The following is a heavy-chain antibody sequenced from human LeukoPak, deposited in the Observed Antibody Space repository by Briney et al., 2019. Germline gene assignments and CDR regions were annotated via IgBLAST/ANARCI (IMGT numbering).Heavy chain of an antibody. CDR1: GFTFDDYG. Sequence: PGGSLRLSCAASGFTFDDYGMNWVRQAPGKGLEWVSYISSSSHLIFYADSVKGRFTISRDNAKNSLYLQMNSLRAEDTAVYYCARDRVGWCREFDLWGQGTLVTVSS. V-gene: IGHV3-48*04. J-gene: IGHJ5*02. CDR3: ARDRVGWCREFDL. CDR2: ISSSSHLI. D-gene: IGHD6-19*01.